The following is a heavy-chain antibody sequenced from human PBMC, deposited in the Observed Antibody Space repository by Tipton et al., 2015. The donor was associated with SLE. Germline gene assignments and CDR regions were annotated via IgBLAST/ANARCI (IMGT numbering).Heavy chain of an antibody. J-gene: IGHJ3*02. CDR1: GGSFRGYY. CDR3: ARDLVGSSGDAFDI. CDR2: INHSGST. V-gene: IGHV4-34*01. D-gene: IGHD3-22*01. Sequence: TLSLTCAVYGGSFRGYYWSWIRQPPGKGLEWIGEINHSGSTNYNLSLKSRITISVDTSKNQFSLKLSSVAAADTAVYYCARDLVGSSGDAFDIWGQGTMVTVSS.